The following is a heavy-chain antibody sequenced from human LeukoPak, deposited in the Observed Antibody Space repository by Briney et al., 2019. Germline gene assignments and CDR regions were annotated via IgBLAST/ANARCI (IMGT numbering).Heavy chain of an antibody. D-gene: IGHD1-26*01. Sequence: GGSLRLSCAASGFTFSSYAMSWVRQAPGKGLEWISSISSSATYIYYADSVKGRFTISRDNAKKSLYLQMSSLRAEDTAVYYCARDSSTYYSGTYSRPFDYWGQGTLVTVSS. J-gene: IGHJ4*02. V-gene: IGHV3-21*01. CDR3: ARDSSTYYSGTYSRPFDY. CDR1: GFTFSSYA. CDR2: ISSSATYI.